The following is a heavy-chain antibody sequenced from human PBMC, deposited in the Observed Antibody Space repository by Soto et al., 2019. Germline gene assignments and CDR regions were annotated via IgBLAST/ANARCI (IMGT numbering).Heavy chain of an antibody. D-gene: IGHD6-19*01. CDR2: IYYSGST. CDR3: AREGWRRDPSYYYYYYMDV. J-gene: IGHJ6*03. Sequence: SETLSLTCTVSGGSISSGGYYWSWIRQHPGKGLEWIGYIYYSGSTYYNPSLKSRVTISVDTSKNQFSLKLSSVTAADTAVYYCAREGWRRDPSYYYYYYMDVWGKGTTVTVSS. CDR1: GGSISSGGYY. V-gene: IGHV4-31*03.